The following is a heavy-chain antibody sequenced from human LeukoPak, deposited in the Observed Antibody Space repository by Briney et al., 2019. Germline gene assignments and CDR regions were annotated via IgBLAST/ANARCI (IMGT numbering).Heavy chain of an antibody. CDR3: ARDLVGATGSPFDY. CDR1: GFTFSSYW. J-gene: IGHJ4*02. Sequence: GGSLRLSCAASGFTFSSYWMSWVRQAPGKGLEWVANIKQDGSEKYYVDSVKGRFTISRDNAKNSLYLQMNSLRAEDTAVYYCARDLVGATGSPFDYWGQGTLVTVSS. CDR2: IKQDGSEK. V-gene: IGHV3-7*01. D-gene: IGHD1-26*01.